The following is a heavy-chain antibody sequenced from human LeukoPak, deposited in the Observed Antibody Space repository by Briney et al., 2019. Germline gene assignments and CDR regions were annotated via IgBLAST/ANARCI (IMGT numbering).Heavy chain of an antibody. CDR3: AKDAEKD. CDR1: GFSFSSYW. Sequence: GGSLRLSCAGSGFSFSSYWTSWVRQAPGKGLEWVANIKEDGSEKHHGDSVKGRFTISRDNAKKSLYLQMNSLRSEDTAVYYCAKDAEKDWGQGTLVTVSS. J-gene: IGHJ4*02. CDR2: IKEDGSEK. V-gene: IGHV3-7*01.